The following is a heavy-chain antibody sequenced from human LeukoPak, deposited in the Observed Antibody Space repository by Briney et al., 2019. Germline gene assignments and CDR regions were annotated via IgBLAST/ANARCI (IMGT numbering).Heavy chain of an antibody. CDR2: IYHSGDT. CDR3: ARERVSYFDN. J-gene: IGHJ4*02. V-gene: IGHV4-31*03. Sequence: PSETLSLTCTVSGDSISSGGYYWSWIRQHPGKGLEWIGYIYHSGDTYYSPSLKSRTTISVDTSKNHFSLKMTSVSAADTAVYYCARERVSYFDNWGQGTLVTVS. CDR1: GDSISSGGYY.